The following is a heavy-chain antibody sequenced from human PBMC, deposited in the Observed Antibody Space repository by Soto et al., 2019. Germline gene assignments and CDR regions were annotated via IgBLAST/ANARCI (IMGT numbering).Heavy chain of an antibody. Sequence: ASVKVSCKASGYNFIMHGISWVRQAPGQGLEWMGWISGYNGNTDYAQKFQGRVTMTTDTSTSTVFMELRSLRSDDTATYYCARVVYYDSSGYYAPWGQGTLVTVSS. J-gene: IGHJ5*02. CDR3: ARVVYYDSSGYYAP. D-gene: IGHD3-22*01. CDR2: ISGYNGNT. CDR1: GYNFIMHG. V-gene: IGHV1-18*01.